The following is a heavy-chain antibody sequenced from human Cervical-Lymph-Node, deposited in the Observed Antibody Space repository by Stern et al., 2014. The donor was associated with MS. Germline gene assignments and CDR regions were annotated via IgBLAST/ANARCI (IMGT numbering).Heavy chain of an antibody. CDR1: GGSISSGSYY. J-gene: IGHJ6*02. CDR3: ARDCRLRYFDNYGMDV. CDR2: IYTRGST. Sequence: VQLVESGPGLVKPSQTLSLTCTVSGGSISSGSYYWSWIRQPAGKGLEWIGRIYTRGSTNYNPSLKSRVTISVDTPKTQFSRKLSSVTAADTAVYYCARDCRLRYFDNYGMDVWGQGTTVTVSS. V-gene: IGHV4-61*02. D-gene: IGHD3-9*01.